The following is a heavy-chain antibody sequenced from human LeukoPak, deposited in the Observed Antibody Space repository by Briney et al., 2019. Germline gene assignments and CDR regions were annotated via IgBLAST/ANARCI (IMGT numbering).Heavy chain of an antibody. CDR3: GKEERRVITPGLDY. J-gene: IGHJ4*02. V-gene: IGHV3-23*01. CDR1: GFTFSSYA. CDR2: VSSNGAKT. Sequence: GGSLRLSCAASGFTFSSYAITWVRQAPGKGLEWVSAVSSNGAKTYYADSVKGRFTISRDNYKNMVFLQMNSLRAEDTAVYYCGKEERRVITPGLDYWGQGTLVTVSS. D-gene: IGHD4-23*01.